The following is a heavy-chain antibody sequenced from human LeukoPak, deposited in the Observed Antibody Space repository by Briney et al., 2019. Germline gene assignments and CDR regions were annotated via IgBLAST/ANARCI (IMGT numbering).Heavy chain of an antibody. J-gene: IGHJ4*02. CDR1: GLTFDDYA. V-gene: IGHV3-9*01. Sequence: GGSLRLSCAASGLTFDDYAMHWVRQAPGKGLEWVSGISWNSGSIGYADSVKGRFTISRDNAKNSLYLQMNSLRAEDTALYYCAKAISLVQPFDYWGQGTLVTVSS. D-gene: IGHD1-1*01. CDR2: ISWNSGSI. CDR3: AKAISLVQPFDY.